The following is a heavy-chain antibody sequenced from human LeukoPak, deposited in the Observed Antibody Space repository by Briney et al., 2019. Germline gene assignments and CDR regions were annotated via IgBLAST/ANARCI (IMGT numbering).Heavy chain of an antibody. D-gene: IGHD4-17*01. Sequence: GGSLRLSCAASGFTFSSYSMNWVRQAPGKGLEWVSYISSSTTIYYADSVKGRFTISRDNAKNSLYLQMNSLRAEDTAVYYCAKDNTVTTSGPFFDYWGQGTLVTVSS. CDR3: AKDNTVTTSGPFFDY. V-gene: IGHV3-48*01. CDR2: ISSSTTI. CDR1: GFTFSSYS. J-gene: IGHJ4*02.